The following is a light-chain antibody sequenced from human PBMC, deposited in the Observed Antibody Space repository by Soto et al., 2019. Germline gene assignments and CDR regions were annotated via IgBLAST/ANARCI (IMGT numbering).Light chain of an antibody. CDR2: EVS. CDR3: SSYTAGSTYV. Sequence: QSALTQPASVSGSPGQSITISCTGSSSDVGGYKYVSWYQQYPGKAPKLIIYEVSNRPSGVSNRFSGSKSGNTASLTISGLQAEDEADYYCSSYTAGSTYVFGTGTQLTVL. V-gene: IGLV2-14*01. CDR1: SSDVGGYKY. J-gene: IGLJ1*01.